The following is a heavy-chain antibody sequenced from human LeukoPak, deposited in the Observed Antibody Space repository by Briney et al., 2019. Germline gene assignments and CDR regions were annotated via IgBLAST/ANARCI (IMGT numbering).Heavy chain of an antibody. CDR3: ARGAVAGKMSWFDP. V-gene: IGHV4-59*01. J-gene: IGHJ5*02. CDR2: IYYDGST. Sequence: SETLSLTCTVSGASISSYYWIWIRQPQGKGLEWIGHIYYDGSTNYNPSLKSRVTISVDTSKNQFSLNLSSVTAADTAVYYCARGAVAGKMSWFDPWGRGTLVTVSS. CDR1: GASISSYY. D-gene: IGHD6-19*01.